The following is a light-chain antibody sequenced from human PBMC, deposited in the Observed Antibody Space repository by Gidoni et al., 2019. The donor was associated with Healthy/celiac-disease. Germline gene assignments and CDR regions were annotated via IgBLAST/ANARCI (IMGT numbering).Light chain of an antibody. CDR3: MQALQTPPS. V-gene: IGKV2-28*01. CDR2: LGS. CDR1: QSLLHSNGYNY. J-gene: IGKJ2*03. Sequence: DIVMTQYPLSLPVTPGEPASISCRSSQSLLHSNGYNYLDWYLQKPCQSPQLLIYLGSNRASGIPDRFSGSGSGTYFTLKISRVEAEDVGVYYCMQALQTPPSFGQGTKLEIK.